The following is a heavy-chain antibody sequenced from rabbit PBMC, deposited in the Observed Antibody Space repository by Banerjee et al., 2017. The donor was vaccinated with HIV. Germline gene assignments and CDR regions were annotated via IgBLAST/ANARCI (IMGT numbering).Heavy chain of an antibody. J-gene: IGHJ6*01. D-gene: IGHD2-1*01. CDR2: IDAGSSGST. CDR1: GFSFSSNYW. Sequence: QSLQESGGGLFQPGASLTLTCTVSGFSFSSNYWMCWVRQAPGKGLEWIACIDAGSSGSTYYASWAKGRFTISKTSSTTVTLQMTSLTAADTATYFCARGGDDEWWYAFDLWGPGTLVTVS. V-gene: IGHV1S40*01. CDR3: ARGGDDEWWYAFDL.